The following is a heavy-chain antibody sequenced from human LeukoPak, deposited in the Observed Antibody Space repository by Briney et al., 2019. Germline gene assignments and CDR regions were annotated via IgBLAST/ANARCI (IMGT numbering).Heavy chain of an antibody. CDR3: ASVKAAAWYGARSYYFDY. V-gene: IGHV1-24*01. D-gene: IGHD6-13*01. CDR1: GYTLTELS. J-gene: IGHJ4*02. Sequence: ASVKVSCKVSGYTLTELSMHWVRQAPGKGLEWMGGFDPEGGETIYAQKFQGRVTMTEDTSTDTAYMELSSLRSEDTAVYYCASVKAAAWYGARSYYFDYWGQGTLVTVSS. CDR2: FDPEGGET.